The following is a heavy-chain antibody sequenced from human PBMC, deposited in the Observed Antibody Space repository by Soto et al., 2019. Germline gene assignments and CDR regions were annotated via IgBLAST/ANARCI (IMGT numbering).Heavy chain of an antibody. Sequence: GASLKISCKGVGYKFGSAWIGWVRQMPGKGLEWMGIIKPGTSDIRYSPSCRGHVTISADEAVSTAYLQWSSLKASDTAMYYCARQLSHICDSWGQGTLVTVSS. D-gene: IGHD3-3*02. CDR2: IKPGTSDI. CDR3: ARQLSHICDS. V-gene: IGHV5-51*01. J-gene: IGHJ4*02. CDR1: GYKFGSAW.